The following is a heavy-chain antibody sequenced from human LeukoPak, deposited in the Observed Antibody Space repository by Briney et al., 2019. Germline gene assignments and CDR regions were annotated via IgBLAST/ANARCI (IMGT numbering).Heavy chain of an antibody. CDR1: GFTFNTYA. CDR3: ARASGRGLYYFDY. V-gene: IGHV3-64*01. D-gene: IGHD2-15*01. CDR2: ISSSGGNT. Sequence: GGSLRLSCAASGFTFNTYAMHWVRQAPGKGLEFVSSISSSGGNTYYANSVKGRFTISRDDSKNTLYLQVGSLRPDDMAVYYCARASGRGLYYFDYWGQGTLVTVSS. J-gene: IGHJ4*02.